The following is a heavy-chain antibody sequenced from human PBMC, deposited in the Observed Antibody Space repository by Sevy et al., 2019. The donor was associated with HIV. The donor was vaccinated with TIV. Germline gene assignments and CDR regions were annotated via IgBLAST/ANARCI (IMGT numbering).Heavy chain of an antibody. CDR1: DDSMSTYY. CDR3: ARDLFDHGAFDI. CDR2: ISDSGST. Sequence: SETLSLTCTVSDDSMSTYYLNWIRQPPGKGLEWIGYISDSGSTSYSPSLKSRVTISVDTSKNQFSLKLSSMTAADTAVYFCARDLFDHGAFDIWGPGTLVTVSS. J-gene: IGHJ3*02. D-gene: IGHD3-9*01. V-gene: IGHV4-59*01.